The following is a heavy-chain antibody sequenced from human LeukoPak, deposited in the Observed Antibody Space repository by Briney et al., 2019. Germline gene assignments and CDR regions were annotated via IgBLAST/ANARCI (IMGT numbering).Heavy chain of an antibody. D-gene: IGHD5-18*01. Sequence: GGALKISCKGSGFSFTSYWMGWVRQIPGKGLEWMGIIYPGDSDTRYSPSFQGQVTISADKSISTAYLQWSSLKASDTAMYYCARLHTAMVPGRYWGQGTLVTVSS. CDR1: GFSFTSYW. CDR2: IYPGDSDT. V-gene: IGHV5-51*01. J-gene: IGHJ4*02. CDR3: ARLHTAMVPGRY.